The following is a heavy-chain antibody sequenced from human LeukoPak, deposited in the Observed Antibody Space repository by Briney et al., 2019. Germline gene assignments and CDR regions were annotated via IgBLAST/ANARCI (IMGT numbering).Heavy chain of an antibody. V-gene: IGHV4-59*01. CDR3: ARYYCPNGVCQGFDY. Sequence: SETLSLTCSVSGGSIIGYYWSWIRQRPGKGLEGIGYIHSNGRTNSNHSLKSRVTISVDTFKNQFSLNLISVTAADTAVYYCARYYCPNGVCQGFDYWGQGTLVTVSS. CDR1: GGSIIGYY. J-gene: IGHJ4*02. CDR2: IHSNGRT. D-gene: IGHD2-8*01.